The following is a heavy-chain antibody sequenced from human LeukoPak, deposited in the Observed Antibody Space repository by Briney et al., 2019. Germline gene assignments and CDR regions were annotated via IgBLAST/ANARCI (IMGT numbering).Heavy chain of an antibody. J-gene: IGHJ6*03. V-gene: IGHV3-30*04. CDR3: ARVRREMKRSLGRTTEYSYYYYMDV. D-gene: IGHD1/OR15-1a*01. CDR1: GFTFSSYA. CDR2: ISYDGSNK. Sequence: GRSLRLSCAASGFTFSSYAMHWVRQAPGKGLEWVAVISYDGSNKYYADSVRGRFTISRDNSKNTLYLQMNRLRAEDTAVYYCARVRREMKRSLGRTTEYSYYYYMDVWGKGTTVTLSS.